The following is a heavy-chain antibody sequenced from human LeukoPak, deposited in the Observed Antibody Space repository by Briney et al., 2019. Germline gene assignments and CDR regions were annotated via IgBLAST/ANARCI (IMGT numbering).Heavy chain of an antibody. D-gene: IGHD2/OR15-2a*01. V-gene: IGHV4-39*01. CDR3: ARAFRARYFDL. J-gene: IGHJ2*01. CDR2: IYYSGST. CDR1: GGSISSYY. Sequence: ASETLSLTCTVSGGSISSYYWSWIRQPPGKGLEWIGIIYYSGSTYYNPSLKGRVTISVDTSKNQFSLKLSSVTAADTAVYYCARAFRARYFDLWGRGTLVTVSS.